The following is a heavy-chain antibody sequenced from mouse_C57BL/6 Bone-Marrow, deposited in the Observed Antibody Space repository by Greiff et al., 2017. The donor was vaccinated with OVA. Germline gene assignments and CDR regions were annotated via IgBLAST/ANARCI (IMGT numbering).Heavy chain of an antibody. CDR3: ARGGVVAYWYFDV. Sequence: VQLQQSGAELVKPGASVKMSCKASGYTFTSYWITWVKQRPGQGLEWIGDIYPGSGSTNYNEKFKSKATLTVDTSSSTAYMQLSSLTSEDSAVYYCARGGVVAYWYFDVWGTGTTVTVSS. CDR1: GYTFTSYW. J-gene: IGHJ1*03. V-gene: IGHV1-55*01. CDR2: IYPGSGST. D-gene: IGHD1-1*01.